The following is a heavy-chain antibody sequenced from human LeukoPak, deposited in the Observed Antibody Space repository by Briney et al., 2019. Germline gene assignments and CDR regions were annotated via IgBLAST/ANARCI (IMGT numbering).Heavy chain of an antibody. V-gene: IGHV4-59*01. D-gene: IGHD5-24*01. Sequence: SETLPLTCTVSGGSISSYYWSWIRQPPGKGLEWIGYIYYSGSTNYNPSLKSRVTISVDTSKNQFSLKLSSVTAADTAVYYCARGKVEMATILGWFDPRGQGTMVTVSS. CDR2: IYYSGST. CDR3: ARGKVEMATILGWFDP. CDR1: GGSISSYY. J-gene: IGHJ3*01.